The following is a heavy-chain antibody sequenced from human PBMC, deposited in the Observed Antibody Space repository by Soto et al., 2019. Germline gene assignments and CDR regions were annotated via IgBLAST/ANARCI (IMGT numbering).Heavy chain of an antibody. V-gene: IGHV1-18*04. CDR2: ISAYNGNT. CDR1: GYTFTSYG. D-gene: IGHD6-13*01. J-gene: IGHJ6*02. CDR3: ARDLAYSRSWTGTYYYYYGMDV. Sequence: ASVKVSCKASGYTFTSYGISWVRQAPGQGLEWMGWISAYNGNTNYAQKLQGRVTMTTDTSTRTAYMELRSLRSDDTAVYYCARDLAYSRSWTGTYYYYYGMDVWGQ.